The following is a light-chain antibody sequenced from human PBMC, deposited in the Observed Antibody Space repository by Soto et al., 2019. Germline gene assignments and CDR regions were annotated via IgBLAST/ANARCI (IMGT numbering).Light chain of an antibody. J-gene: IGKJ2*01. Sequence: EIVLTQSPGTLSLSPGERATLSCRASQSVSSSYLAWYQQKPGQAPRLLIYGASSRATGIPDRFSGSGSGTDFTLTMSRLEPEDFAVYYCAEYGSSPHRSDTFGQGNKLEIK. CDR3: AEYGSSPHRSDT. V-gene: IGKV3-20*01. CDR1: QSVSSSY. CDR2: GAS.